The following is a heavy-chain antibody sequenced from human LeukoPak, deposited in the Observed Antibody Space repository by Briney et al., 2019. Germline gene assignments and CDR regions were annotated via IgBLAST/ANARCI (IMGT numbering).Heavy chain of an antibody. CDR1: GGSFSGYY. CDR3: ARPLGYCSDSRCPQSWFDP. J-gene: IGHJ5*02. Sequence: SETLSLTCAVSGGSFSGYYWTWIRQPPGKGLEWIGEINHSGRTNYNPSLKSRVIMSVDTSKNQFSLKLSSVTAADTAVYYCARPLGYCSDSRCPQSWFDPWGQGTLVAVSS. D-gene: IGHD2-15*01. V-gene: IGHV4-34*01. CDR2: INHSGRT.